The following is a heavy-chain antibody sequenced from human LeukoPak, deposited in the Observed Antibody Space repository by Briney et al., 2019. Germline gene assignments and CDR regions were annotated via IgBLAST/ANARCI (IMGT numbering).Heavy chain of an antibody. J-gene: IGHJ4*02. CDR1: GYTFTSYG. D-gene: IGHD3-22*01. V-gene: IGHV1-18*01. Sequence: ASVKVSCKASGYTFTSYGISWVRQAPGQGLEWMGWISTYNGNTNYAQKLQGRVTMTTDTSTSKVYMDLLSLRSDATAVYYCAGGGMIVVDLDYWGQGTLVTVSS. CDR3: AGGGMIVVDLDY. CDR2: ISTYNGNT.